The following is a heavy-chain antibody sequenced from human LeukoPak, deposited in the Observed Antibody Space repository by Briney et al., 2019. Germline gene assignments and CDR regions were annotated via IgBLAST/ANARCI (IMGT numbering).Heavy chain of an antibody. J-gene: IGHJ4*02. D-gene: IGHD3-10*01. CDR2: INPNNGGT. CDR1: GYTFTSYY. V-gene: IGHV1-2*02. CDR3: ARGLSYYSASGSYYNLPDY. Sequence: GASVKVSCKASGYTFTSYYMHWVRQAPGQGLEWMGWINPNNGGTDYAQKFQGRVTMTRDTSSSTAFMELSRLKSDDTAVYYCARGLSYYSASGSYYNLPDYWGQGTLVTVSS.